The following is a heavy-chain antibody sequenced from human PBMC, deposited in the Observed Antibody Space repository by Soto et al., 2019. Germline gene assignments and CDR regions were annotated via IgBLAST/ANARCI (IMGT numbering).Heavy chain of an antibody. Sequence: GGSLRLSCAASGFTFSSYSMNWVRQAPGKGLEWVSSISSSSSYIYYADSVKGRFTISRDNAKNSLYLQMNSLRAEDTAVYYCASSDCSSTSCYQGYYYGMDVWGQGTTVTVSS. CDR2: ISSSSSYI. D-gene: IGHD2-2*01. V-gene: IGHV3-21*01. CDR3: ASSDCSSTSCYQGYYYGMDV. CDR1: GFTFSSYS. J-gene: IGHJ6*02.